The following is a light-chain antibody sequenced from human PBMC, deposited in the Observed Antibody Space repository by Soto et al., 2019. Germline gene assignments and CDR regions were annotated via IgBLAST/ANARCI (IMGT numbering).Light chain of an antibody. CDR3: SSYIPRITDWA. CDR1: SSDVGGYNY. CDR2: GVS. J-gene: IGLJ3*02. Sequence: QSALTQPASVSGSPGQSITISCTGTSSDVGGYNYVSWYQQHPGKAPKLMIYGVSNRPSGVSNRFSGSKSGNTASLTISGLQAEDEADYYCSSYIPRITDWAFGGGTKLTVL. V-gene: IGLV2-14*01.